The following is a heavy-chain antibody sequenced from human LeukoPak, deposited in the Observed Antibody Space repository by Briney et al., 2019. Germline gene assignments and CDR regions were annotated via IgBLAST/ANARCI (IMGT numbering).Heavy chain of an antibody. V-gene: IGHV4-61*01. Sequence: SETLSLTCTVSGGSVSSGSYYWNWIRQPPGKVLEWSGHIYYSGSTDYNPSLKSRVTISADTSKNQSSLKMTSVTAADTAVYYCAREPGETDEGFEYWGQGTLVTVPS. CDR2: IYYSGST. D-gene: IGHD1-14*01. J-gene: IGHJ4*02. CDR1: GGSVSSGSYY. CDR3: AREPGETDEGFEY.